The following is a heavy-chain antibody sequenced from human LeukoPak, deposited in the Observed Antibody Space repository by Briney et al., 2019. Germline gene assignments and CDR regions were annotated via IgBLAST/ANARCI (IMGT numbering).Heavy chain of an antibody. Sequence: SETLSLTCAVYGGSFSGYYWSWIRQPPGKGLEWIGNIYYSGSTSYNPSLKSRVTISVDTSKKQFSLKLSSVTAADTAFYYCARYIVSYPHDAFDIWGQGTMVTVSS. J-gene: IGHJ3*02. CDR2: IYYSGST. D-gene: IGHD1-26*01. V-gene: IGHV4-59*01. CDR1: GGSFSGYY. CDR3: ARYIVSYPHDAFDI.